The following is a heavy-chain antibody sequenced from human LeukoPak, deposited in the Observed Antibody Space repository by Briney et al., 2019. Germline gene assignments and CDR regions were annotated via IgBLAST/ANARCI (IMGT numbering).Heavy chain of an antibody. V-gene: IGHV4-38-2*02. D-gene: IGHD3-9*01. J-gene: IGHJ4*02. CDR1: GYSISSGYH. CDR3: AALSPGYLNY. CDR2: IYNSGST. Sequence: SETLSLTCTVSGYSISSGYHWGWIRQPPGKGLEWIGSIYNSGSTYYNPSLKSRVTISVDTSKNQFSLKLSSVTAADTAVYYCAALSPGYLNYWGQGTLVTVSS.